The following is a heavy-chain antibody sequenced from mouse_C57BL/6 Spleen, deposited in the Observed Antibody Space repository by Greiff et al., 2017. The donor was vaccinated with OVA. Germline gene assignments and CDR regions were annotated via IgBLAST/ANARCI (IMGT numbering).Heavy chain of an antibody. CDR1: GFTFSSYA. Sequence: EVKLVESGGGLVKPGGSLKLSCAASGFTFSSYAMSWVRQTPEKRLEWVATISDGGSYTYYPDNVKGRFTISRDNAKNNLYLQMSHLKSEDTAMYYCARDRDYSNYDYAMDYWGQGTSVTVSS. CDR3: ARDRDYSNYDYAMDY. J-gene: IGHJ4*01. V-gene: IGHV5-4*01. CDR2: ISDGGSYT. D-gene: IGHD2-5*01.